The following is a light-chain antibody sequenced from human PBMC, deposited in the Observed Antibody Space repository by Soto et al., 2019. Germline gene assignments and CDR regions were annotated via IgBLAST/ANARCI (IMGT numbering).Light chain of an antibody. CDR3: PAYDSHLNRG. J-gene: IGLJ1*01. Sequence: QSVLSQPPSVSGAPGQRITISCTGSSSNIGANYDVHWYRQVPGTAPKLLMSGDNNRPSGVADRFSGSKSGTSASLAITRLQAGDEADYFCPAYDSHLNRGFGTWTKVTVL. CDR1: SSNIGANYD. V-gene: IGLV1-40*01. CDR2: GDN.